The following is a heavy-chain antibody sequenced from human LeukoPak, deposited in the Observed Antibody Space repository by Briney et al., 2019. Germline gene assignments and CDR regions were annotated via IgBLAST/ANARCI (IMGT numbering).Heavy chain of an antibody. J-gene: IGHJ5*02. V-gene: IGHV3-48*03. CDR3: ARDSGWSIWFDP. D-gene: IGHD6-19*01. CDR2: ISSSGSTI. Sequence: PGGSLRLSCAASGFTFSSYEMNWVRQAPGKGLEWVSYISSSGSTIYYADSVKGRFTISRDNAKNSLYLQMNSLRAEDTAVYYCARDSGWSIWFDPWGQGTLVTVSS. CDR1: GFTFSSYE.